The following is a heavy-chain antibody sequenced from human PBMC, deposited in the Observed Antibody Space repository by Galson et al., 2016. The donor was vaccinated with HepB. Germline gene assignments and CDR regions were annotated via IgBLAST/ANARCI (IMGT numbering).Heavy chain of an antibody. J-gene: IGHJ4*02. Sequence: SLRLSCAASGFTLSNNAVSWVRQAPGKGLEWVSTITSRSGTTSYADSVKGRFTLSRDISKNTLHLEMRSLSAEDTALYYCARMEIVGATDSWGQGTLVTVSS. CDR1: GFTLSNNA. CDR3: ARMEIVGATDS. CDR2: ITSRSGTT. V-gene: IGHV3-23*01. D-gene: IGHD1-26*01.